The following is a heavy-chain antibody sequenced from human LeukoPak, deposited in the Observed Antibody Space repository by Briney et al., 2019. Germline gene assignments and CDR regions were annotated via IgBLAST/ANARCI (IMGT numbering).Heavy chain of an antibody. V-gene: IGHV4-31*03. J-gene: IGHJ6*02. CDR1: GGSISSGGYY. Sequence: SETLSLTCTVSGGSISSGGYYWSWIRQHPGKGLEWIGYIYYSGSTYYNPSLKSRVTISVNTSKNQFSLKLSSVTAADTAVYYCANLWDIVVVPAPRDHYGMDVWGQGTTVTVSS. CDR2: IYYSGST. CDR3: ANLWDIVVVPAPRDHYGMDV. D-gene: IGHD2-2*01.